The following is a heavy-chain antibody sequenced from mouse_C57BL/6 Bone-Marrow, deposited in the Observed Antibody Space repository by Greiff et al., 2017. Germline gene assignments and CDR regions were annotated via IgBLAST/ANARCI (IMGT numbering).Heavy chain of an antibody. Sequence: QVQLQQPGAELVRPGSSVKLSCKASGYTFTSYWMDWVKQRPGQGLEWIGNIYPSDSETHYNQKFKDKATLTVDKSSSTAYMQLSSLTSEDSAVYYCARENGYGSSVYMYFDVWGTGTTVTVSS. CDR1: GYTFTSYW. CDR3: ARENGYGSSVYMYFDV. J-gene: IGHJ1*03. CDR2: IYPSDSET. D-gene: IGHD1-1*01. V-gene: IGHV1-61*01.